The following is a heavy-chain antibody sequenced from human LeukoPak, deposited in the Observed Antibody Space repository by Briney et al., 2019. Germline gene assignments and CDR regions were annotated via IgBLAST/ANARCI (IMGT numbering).Heavy chain of an antibody. CDR1: GGSISSYY. CDR3: ARADTAMAPGAFDI. J-gene: IGHJ3*02. CDR2: IYYSGST. Sequence: SETLSLTCTVSGGSISSYYWSWIRQPPGKGLEWIGYIYYSGSTNYNPSLKSRVTISVDTSKNQFSLKLSSVTAADAAVYYCARADTAMAPGAFDIWGQGTMVTVPS. D-gene: IGHD5-18*01. V-gene: IGHV4-59*01.